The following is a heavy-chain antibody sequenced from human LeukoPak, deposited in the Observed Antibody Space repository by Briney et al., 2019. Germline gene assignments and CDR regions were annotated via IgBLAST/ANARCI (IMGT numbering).Heavy chain of an antibody. CDR2: IIPILGIA. CDR3: ARDPVVRGVIDY. CDR1: GGTFSSYA. V-gene: IGHV1-69*04. J-gene: IGHJ4*02. D-gene: IGHD3-10*01. Sequence: VASVKVSCKASGGTFSSYAISWVRQAPGQGLEWMGRIIPILGIANYAQKFQGRVTITADKSTSTAYMELSSLRSEDTAVYYCARDPVVRGVIDYWGQGILVTVSS.